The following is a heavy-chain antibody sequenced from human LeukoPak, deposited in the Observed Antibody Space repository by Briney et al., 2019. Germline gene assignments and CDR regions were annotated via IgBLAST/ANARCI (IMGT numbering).Heavy chain of an antibody. CDR2: IYHSGST. CDR3: ARYSSSPTYYFDY. D-gene: IGHD6-13*01. J-gene: IGHJ4*02. Sequence: PSETLFLTCTVSGDSISSSNYFWGWIRQPPGKGLEWIGYIYHSGSTYNNPSLKSRVTISVDTSKNQFSLKLSSVTAADTAVYYCARYSSSPTYYFDYWGQGTLVTVSS. V-gene: IGHV4-39*07. CDR1: GDSISSSNYF.